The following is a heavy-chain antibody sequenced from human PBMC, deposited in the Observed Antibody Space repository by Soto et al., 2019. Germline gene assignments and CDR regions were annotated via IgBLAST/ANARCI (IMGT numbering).Heavy chain of an antibody. CDR1: GFSLSNARMG. CDR2: IFSNDEK. D-gene: IGHD6-13*01. Sequence: QVTLKESGPVLVKPTETLTLTCTVSGFSLSNARMGVSWIRQPPGQALEWLAHIFSNDEKSYSTSLKSRLTISKDTSKSQVVLTMTNMDPVDTATYYCARIPRYSSSWYGMDVWGQGTTVTVSS. V-gene: IGHV2-26*01. CDR3: ARIPRYSSSWYGMDV. J-gene: IGHJ6*02.